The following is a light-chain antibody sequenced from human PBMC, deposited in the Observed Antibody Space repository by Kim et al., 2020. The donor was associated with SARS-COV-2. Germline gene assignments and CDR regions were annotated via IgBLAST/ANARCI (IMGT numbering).Light chain of an antibody. CDR2: EAS. CDR1: RSIRSW. J-gene: IGKJ2*01. CDR3: QQYHPYSPGYA. V-gene: IGKV1-5*01. Sequence: DIQMTQSPSTLSASVGDTVNITCRASRSIRSWLAWYQQKPGRPPRLFIYEASILKNGVPSRFSGSGSGTEFTLTITSLQPDDFASYHCQQYHPYSPGYAFGQGTKLDIK.